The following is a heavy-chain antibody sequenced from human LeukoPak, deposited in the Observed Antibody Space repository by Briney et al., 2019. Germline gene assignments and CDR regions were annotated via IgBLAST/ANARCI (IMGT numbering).Heavy chain of an antibody. D-gene: IGHD6-19*01. V-gene: IGHV3-30*18. CDR2: ISYDGSNK. CDR1: GFTFSSYG. CDR3: AKDPGSSGWYLRY. J-gene: IGHJ4*02. Sequence: AGRSLRLSCAASGFTFSSYGMHWVRQAPGKRLEWVAVISYDGSNKYYADSVKGRFTISRDNSKNTLYLQMNSLRAEDTAVYYCAKDPGSSGWYLRYWGQGTLVTVSS.